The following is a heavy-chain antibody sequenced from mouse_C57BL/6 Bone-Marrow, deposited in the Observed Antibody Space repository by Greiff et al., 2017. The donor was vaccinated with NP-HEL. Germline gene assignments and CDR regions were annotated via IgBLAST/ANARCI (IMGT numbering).Heavy chain of an antibody. CDR1: GYTFTDYY. CDR3: ARRGWDGY. V-gene: IGHV1-19*01. J-gene: IGHJ2*01. D-gene: IGHD4-1*01. CDR2: INPYNGGT. Sequence: VQLKESGPVLVKPGASVKMSCKASGYTFTDYYMNWVKQSHGKSLEWIGVINPYNGGTSYNQKFKGKATLTVDKSSSTAYMELNSLTSEDSAVYYCARRGWDGYWGQGTTLTVSS.